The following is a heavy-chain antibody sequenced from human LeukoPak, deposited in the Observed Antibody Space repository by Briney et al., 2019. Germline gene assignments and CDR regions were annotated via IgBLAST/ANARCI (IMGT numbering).Heavy chain of an antibody. D-gene: IGHD3-10*01. V-gene: IGHV1-69*01. Sequence: GSSVKVSCKASGGTFSSYAISWVRQAPGHGLEWMGGIIPIFGTANYAQKFQGRVTITADESTSTAYMELSSLRSEDTAVYYCARSVRSDFKSYFDYWGQGTLVTVSS. CDR1: GGTFSSYA. CDR3: ARSVRSDFKSYFDY. J-gene: IGHJ4*02. CDR2: IIPIFGTA.